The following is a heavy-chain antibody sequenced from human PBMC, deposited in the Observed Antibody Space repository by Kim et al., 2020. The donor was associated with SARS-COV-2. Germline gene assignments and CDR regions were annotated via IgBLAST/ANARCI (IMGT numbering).Heavy chain of an antibody. J-gene: IGHJ4*02. V-gene: IGHV4-39*01. Sequence: SETLSLTCTVSGGSVTNGFYWGWIRQAPGKRLEWGGNIYYKGTTYNNPSHSRRPTMSIDTSKNQFSMKLSSATAAATAFYYCARHTQDVTSTGGILDYWGQGALVTVS. D-gene: IGHD2-8*02. CDR3: ARHTQDVTSTGGILDY. CDR1: GGSVTNGFY. CDR2: IYYKGTT.